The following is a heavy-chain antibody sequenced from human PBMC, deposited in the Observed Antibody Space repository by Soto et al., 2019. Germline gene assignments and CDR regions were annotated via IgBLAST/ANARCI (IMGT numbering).Heavy chain of an antibody. CDR1: GYTFTSYG. V-gene: IGHV1-18*01. D-gene: IGHD3-9*01. CDR3: AEDNSELGMYTFLKGYFNPRDFDY. CDR2: ISAYNGNT. J-gene: IGHJ4*02. Sequence: QVQLVQSGAEVKKPGASVKVSCKASGYTFTSYGISWVRQAPGQGLEWMGWISAYNGNTNYAQKLQGRVTMTTDTSTRRAKLRRRSRNSDDKAVYYCAEDNSELGMYTFLKGYFNPRDFDYWGQGNLVTPSP.